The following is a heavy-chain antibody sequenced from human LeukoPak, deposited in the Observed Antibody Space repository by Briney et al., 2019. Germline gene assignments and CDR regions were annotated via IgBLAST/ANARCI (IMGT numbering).Heavy chain of an antibody. D-gene: IGHD6-13*01. Sequence: ASVKVSCKASGYTFTSYYMHWVRQAPGQGLELMGAINPSGGSTSYAQNSQGRVTMTRDTSTSTVYMDLSSLRSEDTAVYYCVRGGIVGSSWFLFDYWGQGTLVTVSS. CDR3: VRGGIVGSSWFLFDY. J-gene: IGHJ4*02. CDR1: GYTFTSYY. CDR2: INPSGGST. V-gene: IGHV1-46*01.